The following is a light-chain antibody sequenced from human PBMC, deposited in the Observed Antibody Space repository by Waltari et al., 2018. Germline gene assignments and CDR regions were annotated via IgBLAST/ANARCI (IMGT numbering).Light chain of an antibody. V-gene: IGLV2-18*02. J-gene: IGLJ2*01. CDR3: TSYTSSGTLL. CDR1: SSDVGGYNR. Sequence: QSALTQPPSVSGSPGQSVTISCTGTSSDVGGYNRVSWYQQPPGTAPQLMIYEVTYRPSGVPDRFSGSKSGNTASLTISGLQAEDEADYYCTSYTSSGTLLFGGGTKLTVV. CDR2: EVT.